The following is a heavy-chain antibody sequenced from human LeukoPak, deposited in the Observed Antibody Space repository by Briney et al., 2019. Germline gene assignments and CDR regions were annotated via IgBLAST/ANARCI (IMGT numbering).Heavy chain of an antibody. CDR2: IYHSGRT. V-gene: IGHV4-38-2*02. CDR1: GYSISSGYY. Sequence: TSETLSLTCTVSGYSISSGYYWGWIRQPPGKGLEWIGIIYHSGRTDYNPSLKSRVTISVDTSKNQFSLKLSSVTAADTAVYYCAREGGTWGQGTLVTVSS. D-gene: IGHD3-16*01. CDR3: AREGGT. J-gene: IGHJ5*02.